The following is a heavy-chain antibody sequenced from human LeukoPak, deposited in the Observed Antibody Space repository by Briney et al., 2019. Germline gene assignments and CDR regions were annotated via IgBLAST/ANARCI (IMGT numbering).Heavy chain of an antibody. CDR3: ARCTSSSSYWYFDL. V-gene: IGHV1-2*02. CDR1: GYTFTGYY. Sequence: ASVKVSCKASGYTFTGYYMHWVRQAPGQGLEWMGWINPNSGGTNYAQKFQGRVTMTRDTSISTAYMELSRLRSDDTAVYYCARCTSSSSYWYFDLWGRGTLVTVSS. J-gene: IGHJ2*01. CDR2: INPNSGGT. D-gene: IGHD6-13*01.